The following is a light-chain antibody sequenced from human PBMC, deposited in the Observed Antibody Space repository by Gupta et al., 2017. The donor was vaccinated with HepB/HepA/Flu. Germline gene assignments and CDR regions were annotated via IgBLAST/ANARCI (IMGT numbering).Light chain of an antibody. J-gene: IGLJ1*01. CDR2: DDS. CDR3: QVWGSTTDHV. V-gene: IGLV3-21*01. CDR1: GIGSKS. Sequence: SSVLPQPPSVSVAPGKTARITCGGTGIGSKSVHWYQQKAGQAPILVVYDDSHRPSGIPERFSGSNSGDTATLTISTVEAGDEADYYCQVWGSTTDHVFGTGTKVTVL.